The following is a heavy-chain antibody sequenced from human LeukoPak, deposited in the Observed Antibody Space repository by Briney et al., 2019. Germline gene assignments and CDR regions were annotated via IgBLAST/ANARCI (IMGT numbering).Heavy chain of an antibody. CDR2: ISGSGVST. CDR3: AKDDGNPYGSGSYFDY. J-gene: IGHJ4*02. D-gene: IGHD3-10*01. V-gene: IGHV3-23*01. Sequence: GGSLRLSCAASGFTFASYAMTWVRQAPGKGLECVSAISGSGVSTYYADSVNGRFTISRDNSKNTVYLQMNSLRAEDPAVYYCAKDDGNPYGSGSYFDYWGQGTLVTVSS. CDR1: GFTFASYA.